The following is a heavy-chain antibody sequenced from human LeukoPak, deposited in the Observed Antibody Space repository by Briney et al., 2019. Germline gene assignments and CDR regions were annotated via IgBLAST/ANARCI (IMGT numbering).Heavy chain of an antibody. CDR2: ISGSGSDI. Sequence: PGGSLRLSCAASGFTFSDYYMTWIRHAPGKGLETVAYISGSGSDIVYADSVKGRFTISRDNAQNSLYLQMNSLRDEDTAVYYCSRDPRPCDYWGQGTLVTVSS. J-gene: IGHJ4*02. CDR3: SRDPRPCDY. V-gene: IGHV3-11*04. CDR1: GFTFSDYY.